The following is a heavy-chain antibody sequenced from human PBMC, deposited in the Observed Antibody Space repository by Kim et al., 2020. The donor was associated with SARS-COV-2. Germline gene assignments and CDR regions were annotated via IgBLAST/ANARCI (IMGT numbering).Heavy chain of an antibody. Sequence: SLRLSCAASGFTFSSYGMHWVRQAPGPFLEWFSVILYDGSNKYYADSVKGRFTISRDNSMNTLYLQMNLLRADYPAVSSFARALLIHLFDLYYSMDF. CDR3: ARALLIHLFDLYYSMDF. J-gene: IGHJ6*03. CDR2: ILYDGSNK. D-gene: IGHD5-18*01. V-gene: IGHV3-33*01. CDR1: GFTFSSYG.